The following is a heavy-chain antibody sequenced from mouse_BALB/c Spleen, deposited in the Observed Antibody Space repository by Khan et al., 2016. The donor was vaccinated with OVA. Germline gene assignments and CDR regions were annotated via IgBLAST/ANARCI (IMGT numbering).Heavy chain of an antibody. V-gene: IGHV1S81*02. CDR3: SRSGYGSFVY. CDR2: INPNNGGT. Sequence: QVQLLQSGAELVKPGASVKLSCKASSYMFSSYYMYWVKQRPGQGLEWIGEINPNNGGTNLNEKFKSKATLTVHKSSSTAYMQLSSLTSEDSAVYYCSRSGYGSFVYWGRGTLVTVSA. CDR1: SYMFSSYY. J-gene: IGHJ3*01. D-gene: IGHD2-2*01.